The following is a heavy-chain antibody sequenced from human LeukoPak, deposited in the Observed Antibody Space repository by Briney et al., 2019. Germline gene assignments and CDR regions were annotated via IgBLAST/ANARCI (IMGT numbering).Heavy chain of an antibody. V-gene: IGHV1-2*02. CDR3: ARDHYHPVGVPYYFDY. Sequence: ASVKVSCKASGYTFTGYYMHWVRQAPGQGLEWMGWINPNSGGTNYAQKFQGRVTMTRDTPISTAYMELSRLRSDDTAVYYCARDHYHPVGVPYYFDYWGQGTLVTVSS. CDR2: INPNSGGT. CDR1: GYTFTGYY. D-gene: IGHD2-2*01. J-gene: IGHJ4*02.